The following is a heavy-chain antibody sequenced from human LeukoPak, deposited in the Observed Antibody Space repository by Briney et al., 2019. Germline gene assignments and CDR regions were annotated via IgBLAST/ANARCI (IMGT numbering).Heavy chain of an antibody. J-gene: IGHJ6*03. V-gene: IGHV1-18*01. CDR3: ARGVEIGYYYYMDV. D-gene: IGHD2-21*01. CDR2: ISAYNGNT. CDR1: GYTCTSYG. Sequence: ASVKVSCKASGYTCTSYGISWVRQAPGQGLEWMGWISAYNGNTNYAQKLQGRVTMTTDTSTSTAYLELRSLRSDDTAVYYCARGVEIGYYYYMDVWGKETTVTVSS.